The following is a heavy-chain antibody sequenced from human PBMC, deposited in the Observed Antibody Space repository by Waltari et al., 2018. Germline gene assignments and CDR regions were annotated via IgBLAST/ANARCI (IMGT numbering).Heavy chain of an antibody. CDR1: GFSFCSYF. D-gene: IGHD2-2*01. CDR2: ITSSGGDA. V-gene: IGHV3-23*01. Sequence: EVPLLESGGALAQPGGSLQPRCAVSGFSFCSYFMSWVRQAPGKGLEWVAGITSSGGDAAYADSVKGRFTISRDNSNNTLFLQMSSLSAEDTAVYYCAREKSSWLPTYWGQGTLVTVSS. J-gene: IGHJ4*02. CDR3: AREKSSWLPTY.